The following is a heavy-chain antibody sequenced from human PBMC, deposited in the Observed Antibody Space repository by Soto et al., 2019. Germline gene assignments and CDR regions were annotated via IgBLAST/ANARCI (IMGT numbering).Heavy chain of an antibody. CDR3: AKDDYGPYYYYYYGMDV. Sequence: GGSLRLSCAASGFAFSSYGMHWVRQAPGKGLEWVAVISYDGSNKYYADSVKGRFTISRDNSKNTLYLQMNSLRAEDTAVYYCAKDDYGPYYYYYYGMDVWGQGTTVTVSS. CDR2: ISYDGSNK. V-gene: IGHV3-30*18. CDR1: GFAFSSYG. D-gene: IGHD3-16*01. J-gene: IGHJ6*02.